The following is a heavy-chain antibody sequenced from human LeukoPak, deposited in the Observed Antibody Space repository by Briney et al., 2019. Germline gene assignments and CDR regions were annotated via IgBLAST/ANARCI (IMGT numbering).Heavy chain of an antibody. CDR3: ARPRGAAEAPVVG. V-gene: IGHV4-39*01. CDR1: GGSISSSSYY. J-gene: IGHJ4*02. Sequence: SDTLSLTCTVSGGSISSSSYYWGWIRQPPGKGLERIGSIYYSGSTYSNPSLKSRVTISVDTSKDQFSLKLSAVTAADTAVYYCARPRGAAEAPVVGWGQGTLVTVSS. CDR2: IYYSGST. D-gene: IGHD6-13*01.